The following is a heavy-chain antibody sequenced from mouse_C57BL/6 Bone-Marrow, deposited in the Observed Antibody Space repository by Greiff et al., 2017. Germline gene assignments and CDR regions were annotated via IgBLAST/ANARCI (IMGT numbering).Heavy chain of an antibody. CDR1: GFTFSDYG. CDR2: ISSGSSTI. J-gene: IGHJ2*01. V-gene: IGHV5-17*01. Sequence: EVKLMESGGGLVKPGGSLKLSCAASGFTFSDYGMHWVRQAPEKGLEWVAYISSGSSTIYYADTVKGRFTISRDNAKNTLFLQMTSLRSEDTAMXYCARTGYYDYFDYWGQSTTLTDSS. D-gene: IGHD2-3*01. CDR3: ARTGYYDYFDY.